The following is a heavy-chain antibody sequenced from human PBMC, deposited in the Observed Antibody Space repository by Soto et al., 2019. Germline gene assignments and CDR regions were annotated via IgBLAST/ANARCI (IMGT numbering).Heavy chain of an antibody. CDR3: ARGPRPLIQIYDNGNSGHYPD. D-gene: IGHD3-22*01. V-gene: IGHV4-34*01. CDR1: GGSFSGYF. J-gene: IGHJ4*02. Sequence: SETLSLTCAVYGGSFSGYFWSWIRQPPGKGLEWVGEINHTGGTNYNPSLKSRVTISADTSKNQFSLKLRSVTAADTAVYYCARGPRPLIQIYDNGNSGHYPDWGQGTLVTVSS. CDR2: INHTGGT.